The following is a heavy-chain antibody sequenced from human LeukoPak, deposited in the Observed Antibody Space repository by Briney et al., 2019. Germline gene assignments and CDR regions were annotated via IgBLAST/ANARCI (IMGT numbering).Heavy chain of an antibody. CDR2: ISSNGGST. CDR3: VKAQAVVVVAATNSFDY. Sequence: PGGSLRLSCAASGFTFSSYSMNWVRQAPGKGLEYVSAISSNGGSTYYADSVKGRFTISRDNSKNTLYLQLSSLGAEDTAVYYCVKAQAVVVVAATNSFDYWGQGTLVTVSS. D-gene: IGHD2-15*01. CDR1: GFTFSSYS. J-gene: IGHJ4*02. V-gene: IGHV3-64D*09.